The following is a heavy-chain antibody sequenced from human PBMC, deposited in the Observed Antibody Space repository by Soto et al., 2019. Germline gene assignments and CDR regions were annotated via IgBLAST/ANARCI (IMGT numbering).Heavy chain of an antibody. J-gene: IGHJ5*02. CDR2: IYYSGNT. D-gene: IGHD4-17*01. CDR1: GASISSSSYY. V-gene: IGHV4-39*01. CDR3: ARHPLYGDYDPHDNWFDP. Sequence: QLQLQESGPGLVKPSETLSLTCTVSGASISSSSYYWGWIRQPPGKGLEWIGSIYYSGNTYYKPSLKSRVTIPVDTSKNQFSLKLSSVTAADTAVYYCARHPLYGDYDPHDNWFDPWGQGTLVTVSS.